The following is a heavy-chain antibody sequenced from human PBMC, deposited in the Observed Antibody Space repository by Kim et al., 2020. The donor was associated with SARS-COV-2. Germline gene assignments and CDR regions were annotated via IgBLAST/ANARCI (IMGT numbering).Heavy chain of an antibody. D-gene: IGHD6-19*01. V-gene: IGHV3-48*03. Sequence: YADSVKGRFTISNDTADNSLYLQMNSLRAEDTALYYCERESDVAGNDYWGQGTLVTVSS. CDR3: ERESDVAGNDY. J-gene: IGHJ4*02.